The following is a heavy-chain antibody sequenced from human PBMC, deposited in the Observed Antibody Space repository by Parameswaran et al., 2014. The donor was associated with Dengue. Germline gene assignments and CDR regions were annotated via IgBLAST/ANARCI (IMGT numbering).Heavy chain of an antibody. CDR2: IFSNDEK. CDR3: ARIHGYYDILTGYYKMYYFDY. Sequence: GARWIRQPPGKALEWLAHIFSNDEKSYSTSLKSRLTISKDTSKSQVVLTMTNMDPVDTATYYCARIHGYYDILTGYYKMYYFDYWGQGTLVTV. CDR1: G. D-gene: IGHD3-9*01. J-gene: IGHJ4*02. V-gene: IGHV2-26*01.